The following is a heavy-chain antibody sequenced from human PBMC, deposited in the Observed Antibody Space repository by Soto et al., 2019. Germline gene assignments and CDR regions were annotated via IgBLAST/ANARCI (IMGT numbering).Heavy chain of an antibody. Sequence: EVQLVESGGGLVQPGRSLRLSCAASGFTFDDYAMHWVRQAPGKGLEWVSGISWNSGSIGYADSVKGRFTISRDNAKNSLYLQMNSLRAEDTALYYCAKAKLRGLGGSGSYYIDWGQGTLVTVSS. J-gene: IGHJ4*02. CDR1: GFTFDDYA. D-gene: IGHD3-10*01. CDR2: ISWNSGSI. CDR3: AKAKLRGLGGSGSYYID. V-gene: IGHV3-9*01.